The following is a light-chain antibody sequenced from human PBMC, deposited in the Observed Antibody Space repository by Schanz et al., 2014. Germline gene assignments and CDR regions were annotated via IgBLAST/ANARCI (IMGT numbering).Light chain of an antibody. CDR2: AAS. V-gene: IGKV1-5*01. CDR3: QQLNSYLFT. Sequence: DIQMTQSPSTLSASVGDRVTITCRASQSISAWLAWYQQKPGMAPKLLINAASVLESGVPSRFSGSGSGTDFTLTISSLQPEDFATYYCQQLNSYLFTFGPGTKVDIK. J-gene: IGKJ3*01. CDR1: QSISAW.